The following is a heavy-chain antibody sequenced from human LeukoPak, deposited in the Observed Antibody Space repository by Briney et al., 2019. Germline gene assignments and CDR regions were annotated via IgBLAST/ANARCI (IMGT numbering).Heavy chain of an antibody. Sequence: GASVTVSCKGSGYTFTSYGFSWVRQAPGQGLEWMGWISAYNGNTNYAQKLQGRVTMTTDTSTSTAYMELRSLRSDDTAVYYCARGDYGDESDYWGQGTLVTVSS. V-gene: IGHV1-18*01. J-gene: IGHJ4*02. CDR1: GYTFTSYG. CDR2: ISAYNGNT. D-gene: IGHD4-17*01. CDR3: ARGDYGDESDY.